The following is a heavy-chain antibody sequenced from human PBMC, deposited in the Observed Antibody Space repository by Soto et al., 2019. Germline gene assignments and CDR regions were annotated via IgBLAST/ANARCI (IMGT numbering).Heavy chain of an antibody. V-gene: IGHV3-33*01. CDR1: GFTFSSYG. D-gene: IGHD5-18*01. Sequence: QVQLVESGGGVVQPGRSLRLSCAASGFTFSSYGMHWVRQTPGKGLEWVAVIWYDGGNKYYADSVKGRFTISRDNYEXXXXXXXXXXXXXXXXXXXXXXXXXXXXXXXXXIHDWGQGTLVTVSS. CDR3: XXXXXXXXXXXXXIHD. CDR2: IWYDGGNK. J-gene: IGHJ4*02.